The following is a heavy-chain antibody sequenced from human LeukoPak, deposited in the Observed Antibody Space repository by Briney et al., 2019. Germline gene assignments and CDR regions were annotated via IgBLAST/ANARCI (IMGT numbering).Heavy chain of an antibody. CDR3: ARGIRDITIFFSYYYYMDV. CDR1: GGSISSRSYY. J-gene: IGHJ6*03. D-gene: IGHD3-9*01. V-gene: IGHV4-39*01. Sequence: SETLSLTCTVSGGSISSRSYYWGWIRQPPGKGLEWIGSIYYSGSTYYNPSLQSRVTISVDTSKNQFSLKLNSVTAADTAVYYCARGIRDITIFFSYYYYMDVWGKGTTVTISS. CDR2: IYYSGST.